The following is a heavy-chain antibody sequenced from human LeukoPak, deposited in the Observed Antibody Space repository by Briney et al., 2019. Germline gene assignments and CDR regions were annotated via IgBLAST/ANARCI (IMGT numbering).Heavy chain of an antibody. V-gene: IGHV3-64D*06. J-gene: IGHJ4*02. CDR2: ISSNGGST. CDR1: GFTFSSYA. Sequence: PGGSLRLSCSASGFTFSSYAMHWVRQAQGKGLEYVSAISSNGGSTYYADSVKGRFTMSRDTSKNTLYLQMSSLRADDTAVYYWVKDESYYGSGSYYNGFDYWGQGTLVTVSS. CDR3: VKDESYYGSGSYYNGFDY. D-gene: IGHD3-10*01.